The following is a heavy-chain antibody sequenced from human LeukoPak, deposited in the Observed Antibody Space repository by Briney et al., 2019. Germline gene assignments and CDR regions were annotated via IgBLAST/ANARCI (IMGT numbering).Heavy chain of an antibody. J-gene: IGHJ4*02. D-gene: IGHD3-3*01. V-gene: IGHV4-34*01. CDR2: INHSGST. CDR1: GGSFSGYY. Sequence: SETLSLTCAVYGGSFSGYYWSWIRQPPGKGLEWIGEINHSGSTNYNPSLKSRVTISVDTSKNQFSLKLSSVTAADTAVYYCARAAYDFWGQGTLVTVSS. CDR3: ARAAYDF.